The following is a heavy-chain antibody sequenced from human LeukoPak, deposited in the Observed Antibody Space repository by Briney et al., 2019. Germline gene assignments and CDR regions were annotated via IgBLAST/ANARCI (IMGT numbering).Heavy chain of an antibody. CDR1: GFTFSSYS. Sequence: GGSLRLSCAASGFTFSSYSMNWVRQAPGKGLEWVSSISSSSSYIYYADSVKGRFTISRDNAKNSLYLQMNSLRAEDTAVYYCARENYYDSSGYFGTTNSFDYWGQGTLVTVSS. CDR3: ARENYYDSSGYFGTTNSFDY. V-gene: IGHV3-21*01. D-gene: IGHD3-22*01. J-gene: IGHJ4*02. CDR2: ISSSSSYI.